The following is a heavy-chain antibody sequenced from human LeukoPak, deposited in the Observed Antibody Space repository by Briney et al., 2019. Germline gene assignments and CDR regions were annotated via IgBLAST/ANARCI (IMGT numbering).Heavy chain of an antibody. CDR3: ARSRRGFLEWSD. J-gene: IGHJ4*02. Sequence: GASVKVSCKASGYTFNNHYMYWVRQAPGQGLEWMGVINPSGGSTSYAQKFQGRVTMTRDTSTRTAYMELSSLRSEDTAVYYCARSRRGFLEWSDWGQGTLVTVSS. CDR1: GYTFNNHY. V-gene: IGHV1-46*02. D-gene: IGHD3-3*01. CDR2: INPSGGST.